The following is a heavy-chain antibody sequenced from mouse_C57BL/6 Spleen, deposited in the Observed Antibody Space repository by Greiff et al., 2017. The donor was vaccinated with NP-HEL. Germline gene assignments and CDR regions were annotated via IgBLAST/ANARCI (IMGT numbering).Heavy chain of an antibody. V-gene: IGHV5-6*01. CDR2: ISSGGSYT. Sequence: EVQLVESGGDLVKPGGPLKLSCAASGFTFSSYGMSWVRQTPDKRLEWVATISSGGSYTYYPDSVMGRFTISRDSAKYTLYLQMSSLKTEDTAMYYCARQNDAWFAYWGQGTLVTVSA. CDR1: GFTFSSYG. CDR3: ARQNDAWFAY. J-gene: IGHJ3*01.